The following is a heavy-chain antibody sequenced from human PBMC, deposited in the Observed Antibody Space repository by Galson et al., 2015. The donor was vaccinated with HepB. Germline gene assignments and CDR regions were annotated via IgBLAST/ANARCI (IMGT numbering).Heavy chain of an antibody. V-gene: IGHV3-11*01. J-gene: IGHJ4*02. Sequence: SLRLSCATSGFSFTGNYMSWLRQAPGKGLECISYISSSGTTTYYADSVKGRFTISRDNAKRSVSLHMRGLRAEDTAVYYCARASIAVQTSSLWYWGQGTLVTVSS. D-gene: IGHD2-15*01. CDR3: ARASIAVQTSSLWY. CDR1: GFSFTGNY. CDR2: ISSSGTTT.